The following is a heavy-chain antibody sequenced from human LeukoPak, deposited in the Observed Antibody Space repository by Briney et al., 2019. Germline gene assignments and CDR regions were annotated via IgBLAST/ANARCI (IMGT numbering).Heavy chain of an antibody. D-gene: IGHD2/OR15-2a*01. Sequence: GGSLRLPCVASGLKFRNYGMHWVRQAPGKGLEWVTFIWYDGSHQYYIDSVKGRFTVSRDNAKSTLYLQMDSLRAEDTAVYYCATDRNEGKYYDYWGQGTLVTVSS. J-gene: IGHJ4*02. CDR1: GLKFRNYG. CDR2: IWYDGSHQ. V-gene: IGHV3-30*02. CDR3: ATDRNEGKYYDY.